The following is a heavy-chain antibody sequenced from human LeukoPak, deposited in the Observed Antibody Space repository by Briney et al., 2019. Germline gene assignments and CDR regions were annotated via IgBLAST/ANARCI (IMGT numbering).Heavy chain of an antibody. Sequence: PSETLSLTCTVSGGSINSNTYYWGWIRQPPGKGLEWIGTISYSGSTYYNPSLKRRVTISVGTSKNQFSLRLNSVTAADTAVYCCARHRRGSYYDYWGQGTLVTVSS. CDR1: GGSINSNTYY. J-gene: IGHJ4*02. D-gene: IGHD1-26*01. CDR3: ARHRRGSYYDY. CDR2: ISYSGST. V-gene: IGHV4-39*01.